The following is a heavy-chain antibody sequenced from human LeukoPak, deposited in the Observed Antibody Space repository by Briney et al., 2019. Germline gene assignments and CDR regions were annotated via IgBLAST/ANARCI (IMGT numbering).Heavy chain of an antibody. CDR1: GGSISSSTYY. V-gene: IGHV4-39*07. J-gene: IGHJ5*02. CDR3: ARAYYDILTRSSNWFDP. Sequence: SETLSLTCTVSGGSISSSTYYWGWIRQPPGKGLEWIGSIYYSGTTYYNPSLKSRVTISADTSKNQFSLKLSSVTAADTAVYYCARAYYDILTRSSNWFDPWGQGTLVTVSS. CDR2: IYYSGTT. D-gene: IGHD3-9*01.